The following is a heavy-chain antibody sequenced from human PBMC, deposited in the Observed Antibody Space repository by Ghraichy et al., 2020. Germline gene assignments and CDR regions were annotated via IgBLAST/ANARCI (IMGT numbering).Heavy chain of an antibody. D-gene: IGHD2-21*01. Sequence: GGSLRLSCVGSGFSFGSYSMNWVRQSPGKGLEWVSYITSSSSFISYADSVKGRFTISRDNAQNSLFLQMNSLRDEDTAVYYCARGSTVVRFYYYGGMDVWGQGTTVTVSS. J-gene: IGHJ6*02. V-gene: IGHV3-48*02. CDR3: ARGSTVVRFYYYGGMDV. CDR1: GFSFGSYS. CDR2: ITSSSSFI.